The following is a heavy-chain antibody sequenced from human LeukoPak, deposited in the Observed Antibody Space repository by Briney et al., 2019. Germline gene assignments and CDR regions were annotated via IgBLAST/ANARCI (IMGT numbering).Heavy chain of an antibody. CDR3: ARIHSSSFYYYYYMDV. D-gene: IGHD6-6*01. V-gene: IGHV4-61*02. CDR1: GGSISSGSYY. CDR2: IYTSGST. Sequence: SETLSLTCTVSGGSISSGSYYWSWIRQPAGKGLEWIGRIYTSGSTNYNPSLKSRVTISVDTSKNQFPLKLSSVTAADTAVYYCARIHSSSFYYYYYMDVWGKGTTVTVSS. J-gene: IGHJ6*03.